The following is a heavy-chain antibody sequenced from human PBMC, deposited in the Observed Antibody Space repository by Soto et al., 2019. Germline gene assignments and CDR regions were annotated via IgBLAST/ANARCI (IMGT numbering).Heavy chain of an antibody. CDR2: IYYSGST. J-gene: IGHJ3*02. CDR1: GGSISSYY. Sequence: QVQLQESGPGLVKPSETLSLTCKVSGGSISSYYWSWIRQPPGKGLEWIGYIYYSGSTDYNPSLTGRVSMSEDTSKNPFSLKLSSVTAADTAVYYCARAAWETKIVGGYGFDIWGQGTMVTVSS. CDR3: ARAAWETKIVGGYGFDI. V-gene: IGHV4-59*01. D-gene: IGHD3-22*01.